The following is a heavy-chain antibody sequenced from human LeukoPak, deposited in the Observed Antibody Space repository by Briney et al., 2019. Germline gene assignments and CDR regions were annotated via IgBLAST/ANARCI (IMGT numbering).Heavy chain of an antibody. CDR1: GGSFSGYY. J-gene: IGHJ6*02. Sequence: SETLSLTCAVYGGSFSGYYWSWIRQPPGKGLEWIGEINHSGSTNYNPSLKSRVTISVDTSKNQFSLKLSSVTAADTAVYYCARLGLYGDISYYYGMDVWGQGTTVTVSS. D-gene: IGHD4-17*01. V-gene: IGHV4-34*01. CDR2: INHSGST. CDR3: ARLGLYGDISYYYGMDV.